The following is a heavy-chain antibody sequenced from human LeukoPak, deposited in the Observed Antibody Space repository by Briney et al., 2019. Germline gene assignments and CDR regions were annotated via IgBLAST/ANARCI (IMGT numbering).Heavy chain of an antibody. J-gene: IGHJ4*02. CDR1: GGSISSGSYY. V-gene: IGHV4-39*01. Sequence: SQTLSLTCTVSGGSISSGSYYWGWIRQPPGKGLEWIGSIYYSGSTYYNPSLKSRVTISVDTSKNQFSLKLSSVTAADTAVHYCARGSSRKLSSIAARNFDYWGQGTLVTVSS. CDR2: IYYSGST. CDR3: ARGSSRKLSSIAARNFDY. D-gene: IGHD6-6*01.